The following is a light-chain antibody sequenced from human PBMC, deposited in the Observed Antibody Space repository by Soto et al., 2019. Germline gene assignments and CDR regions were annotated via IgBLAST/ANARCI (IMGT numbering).Light chain of an antibody. V-gene: IGKV3-20*01. J-gene: IGKJ1*01. CDR3: QQYNSYS. CDR1: QSVSATY. CDR2: GAS. Sequence: EIVLTQSPGTLSLSPGERATLSCRASQSVSATYLAWYQQKPGQAPRLLIYGASNRATGIPDRFSGSGSGTEFTLTISSLQPDDFATYYCQQYNSYSFGQGTKVDIK.